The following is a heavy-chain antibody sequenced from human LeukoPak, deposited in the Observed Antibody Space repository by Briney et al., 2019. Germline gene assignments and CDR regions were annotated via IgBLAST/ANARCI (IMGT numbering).Heavy chain of an antibody. CDR1: GGSISSSSYY. CDR3: ARGYSSSWYLSLNWFDP. V-gene: IGHV4-39*01. Sequence: PSETLSLTCTVSGGSISSSSYYWGWIRQPPGKGLEWIGSIYYSGSTYYNPSLKSRVTISVDTSKNQFSLKLSSVTAADTAVYYCARGYSSSWYLSLNWFDPWGQGTLVTVSS. CDR2: IYYSGST. J-gene: IGHJ5*02. D-gene: IGHD6-13*01.